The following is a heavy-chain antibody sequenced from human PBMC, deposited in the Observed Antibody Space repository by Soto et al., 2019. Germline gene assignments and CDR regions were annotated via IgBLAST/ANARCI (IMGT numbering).Heavy chain of an antibody. CDR1: GYTFTSYG. CDR2: ISAYNGNT. V-gene: IGHV1-18*01. Sequence: QVQLVQSGTEVKKPGASVKVSCKASGYTFTSYGISWVRQAPGQGLEWMGWISAYNGNTKHAQKRQGRVTVTTDTSTSTAYMGLRSLRTDDTAVYYCARVTGLYGTGVFGYWGQGTLVTVSS. CDR3: ARVTGLYGTGVFGY. J-gene: IGHJ4*02. D-gene: IGHD3-10*01.